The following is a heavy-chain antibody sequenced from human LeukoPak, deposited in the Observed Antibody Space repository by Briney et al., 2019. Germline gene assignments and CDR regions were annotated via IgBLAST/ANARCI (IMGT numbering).Heavy chain of an antibody. V-gene: IGHV3-21*01. CDR1: GFAFSSYN. CDR3: GGGFDWNRGGCDY. D-gene: IGHD1-1*01. CDR2: ISTSGAYI. J-gene: IGHJ4*02. Sequence: GGSLRLSCAASGFAFSSYNMNWVRQAPGKGLEWVSSISTSGAYIYYADSVKGRFTISRDNAKSSLYLLMNSLRAEDTAGYYCGGGFDWNRGGCDYLGQGTL.